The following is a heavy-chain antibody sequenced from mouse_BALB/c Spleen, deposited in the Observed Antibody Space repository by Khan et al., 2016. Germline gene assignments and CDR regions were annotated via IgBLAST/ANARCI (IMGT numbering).Heavy chain of an antibody. CDR2: INPNTDYT. J-gene: IGHJ3*01. CDR1: GYTFTDYW. D-gene: IGHD1-1*01. Sequence: QVQLQQPGAELAKPGASVKMSCKASGYTFTDYWMHWVKQKPGQGLEWIGYINPNTDYTEYNRKFMDKATLTADKSSSTAYMQLSSLTSEDSAGYYCARWSYYYDSNYGWFAYWGKGTLVTVSA. V-gene: IGHV1-7*01. CDR3: ARWSYYYDSNYGWFAY.